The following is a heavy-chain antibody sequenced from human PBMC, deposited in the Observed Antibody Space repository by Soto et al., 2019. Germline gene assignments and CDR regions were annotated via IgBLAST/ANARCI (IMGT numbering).Heavy chain of an antibody. CDR2: ISSSSSYI. D-gene: IGHD3-22*01. J-gene: IGHJ6*02. CDR1: GLTFSSYS. V-gene: IGHV3-21*01. CDR3: ASPGVGSGSSPTLYYYYYGMDV. Sequence: GGSLKLSCAASGLTFSSYSMNWVRQAPGKGLEWVSSISSSSSYIYYADSVKGRFTISRDNAKNSLYLQMNSLRAEDTAVYYCASPGVGSGSSPTLYYYYYGMDVWGQGTTVTVSS.